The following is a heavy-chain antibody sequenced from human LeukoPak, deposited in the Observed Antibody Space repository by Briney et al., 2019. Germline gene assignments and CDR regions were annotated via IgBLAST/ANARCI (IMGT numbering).Heavy chain of an antibody. CDR1: GGSTSSYY. V-gene: IGHV4-59*01. CDR3: ARASGFYGVGYYGMDV. J-gene: IGHJ6*02. Sequence: SETLSLTCTVSGGSTSSYYWSWIRQPPGKGLEWIGYIYYSGSTNYNPSLKSRVTISVDTSKNQFSLKLSSVTAADTAVYYCARASGFYGVGYYGMDVWGQGTTVTVSS. CDR2: IYYSGST. D-gene: IGHD4-17*01.